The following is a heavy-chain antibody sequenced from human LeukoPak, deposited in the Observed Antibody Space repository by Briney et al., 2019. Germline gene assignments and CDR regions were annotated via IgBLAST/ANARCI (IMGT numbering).Heavy chain of an antibody. J-gene: IGHJ4*02. CDR1: GYNFPAYS. V-gene: IGHV1-2*06. Sequence: ASVKVSCKAAGYNFPAYSMHWVRQAPGQGLEWVGRINPNGGDTNYAQKFQGRVTMASDTSISTAYMGLNSLMSDDTAVYYCVRVGFTTSWSNFDYWGQGTLVTVSS. CDR3: VRVGFTTSWSNFDY. CDR2: INPNGGDT. D-gene: IGHD2-2*01.